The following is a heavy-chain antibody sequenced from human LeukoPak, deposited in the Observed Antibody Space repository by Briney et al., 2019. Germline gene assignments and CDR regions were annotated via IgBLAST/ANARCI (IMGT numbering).Heavy chain of an antibody. D-gene: IGHD6-19*01. CDR3: ARRAPWLVSGCFDY. CDR2: ISYSGTP. CDR1: GGSITSEGYH. V-gene: IGHV4-31*03. J-gene: IGHJ4*02. Sequence: SETLSLTCTVSGGSITSEGYHWGWIRRHPGKGLEWIGYISYSGTPYYNPSLKSRVAILIDTSTNQFSLRLNSVTAADTAVYYCARRAPWLVSGCFDYWGQGALVTVSS.